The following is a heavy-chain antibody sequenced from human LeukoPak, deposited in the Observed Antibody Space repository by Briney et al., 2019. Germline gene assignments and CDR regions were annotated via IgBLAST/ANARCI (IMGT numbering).Heavy chain of an antibody. CDR1: GYTFTGNY. D-gene: IGHD3-10*01. J-gene: IGHJ4*02. Sequence: ASVKVSCKASGYTFTGNYIHWVRQAPGQGLEWMGWINPNSGDTNYAQSFQGRVTMTRDTSISTAYMELKSLTSDDTAVYYCARSLSGDFWGQGTLVTVSS. V-gene: IGHV1-2*02. CDR2: INPNSGDT. CDR3: ARSLSGDF.